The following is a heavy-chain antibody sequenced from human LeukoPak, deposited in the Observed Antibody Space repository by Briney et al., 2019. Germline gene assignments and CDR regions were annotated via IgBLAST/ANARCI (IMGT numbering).Heavy chain of an antibody. CDR3: VAEERDFDC. CDR2: IHSGGSII. Sequence: PGGSLRLSYTASGHTFSTYWMHWVRQSPGKGLVWVAGIHSGGSIIYYADSVKGRFTISRDNAKNTLYLQMNSLRVEDTAVYYCVAEERDFDCWGQGVLVTVSS. CDR1: GHTFSTYW. V-gene: IGHV3-74*01. J-gene: IGHJ4*02. D-gene: IGHD1-26*01.